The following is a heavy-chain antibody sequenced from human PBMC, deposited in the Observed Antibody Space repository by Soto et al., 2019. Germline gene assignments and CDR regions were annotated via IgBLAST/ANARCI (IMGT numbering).Heavy chain of an antibody. CDR2: IIPILGIA. CDR3: ARSSGADTQYYYMDV. D-gene: IGHD7-27*01. V-gene: IGHV1-69*02. J-gene: IGHJ6*03. Sequence: QVQLVQSGAEVKKPGSSVKVSCKASGGTFSSYTISWVRQAPGQGLEWMGRIIPILGIANYAQKFQGRVTITADKSTSTAYMELSSLRSEDTAVYYCARSSGADTQYYYMDVWGKGTTVTVSS. CDR1: GGTFSSYT.